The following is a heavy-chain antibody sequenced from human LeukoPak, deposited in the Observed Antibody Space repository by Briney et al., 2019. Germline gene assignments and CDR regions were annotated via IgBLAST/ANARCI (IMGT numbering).Heavy chain of an antibody. Sequence: SGPALVKPTQTLTLTCTFSGFSLSTSGMCVSWIRQPPGKALEWLARIDWDDDKYYSTSLKTRLTISKDTSKSQVVLTMTNMDPVDTATYYCARITPAGRQLDYWGQGTLVTVSS. D-gene: IGHD6-13*01. CDR1: GFSLSTSGMC. CDR2: IDWDDDK. CDR3: ARITPAGRQLDY. J-gene: IGHJ4*02. V-gene: IGHV2-70*11.